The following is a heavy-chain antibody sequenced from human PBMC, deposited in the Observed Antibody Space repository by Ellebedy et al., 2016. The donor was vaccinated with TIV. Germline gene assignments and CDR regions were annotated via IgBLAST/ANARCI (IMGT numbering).Heavy chain of an antibody. CDR1: GGTFSSYA. CDR2: IIPIFGTA. CDR3: AVSDERAYYYYYGMDV. V-gene: IGHV1-69*13. D-gene: IGHD3-16*02. J-gene: IGHJ6*02. Sequence: SVTVSCXASGGTFSSYAISWVRQAPGQGLEWMGGIIPIFGTANYAQKFQGRVTITADESTSTAYMELSSLRSEDTAVYYCAVSDERAYYYYYGMDVWGQGTTVTVSS.